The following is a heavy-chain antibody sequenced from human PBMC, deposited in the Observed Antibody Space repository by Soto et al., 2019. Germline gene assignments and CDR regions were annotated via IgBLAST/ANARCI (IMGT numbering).Heavy chain of an antibody. CDR1: GGSISSGGYS. V-gene: IGHV4-30-2*01. D-gene: IGHD2-15*01. CDR2: IYHSGST. Sequence: PSETLSLTCAVSGGSISSGGYSWSWIRQPPGKGLEWIGYIYHSGSTYYNPSLKSRVTISVDRSKTQFSLKLSSVTAADTAVYYCARYTRPLSATDPTIIDYWGQGTLVTVSS. CDR3: ARYTRPLSATDPTIIDY. J-gene: IGHJ4*02.